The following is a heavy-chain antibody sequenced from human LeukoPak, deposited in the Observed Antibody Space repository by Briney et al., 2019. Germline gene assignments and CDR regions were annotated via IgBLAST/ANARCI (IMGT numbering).Heavy chain of an antibody. CDR1: GFTFGVYH. D-gene: IGHD5-24*01. J-gene: IGHJ5*02. V-gene: IGHV3-23*01. CDR2: ITIHGGTS. CDR3: AKVNWAPGDGGDL. Sequence: GGSLRLSCAASGFTFGVYHMSWVRRAPGKGLEWVAAITIHGGTSFYAASVKGRFTISRDTSKNTLFLQMNSLRGDDTATYYCAKVNWAPGDGGDLWGQGTPVTVSS.